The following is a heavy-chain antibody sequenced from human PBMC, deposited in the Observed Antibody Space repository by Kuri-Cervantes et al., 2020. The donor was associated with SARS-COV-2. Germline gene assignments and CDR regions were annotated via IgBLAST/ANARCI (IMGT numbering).Heavy chain of an antibody. V-gene: IGHV4-39*01. CDR3: ATSNYYDSSGYYGWFDP. D-gene: IGHD3-22*01. Sequence: SETLSLTCTVSGVSVGSSRYYWGWIRQPPGKGLEWLGTIYYSGSTYYNLSLKSRVTISVDTSWNQFSLKLSSVTASDTAVYYCATSNYYDSSGYYGWFDPWGQGVLVTVSS. CDR2: IYYSGST. CDR1: GVSVGSSRYY. J-gene: IGHJ5*02.